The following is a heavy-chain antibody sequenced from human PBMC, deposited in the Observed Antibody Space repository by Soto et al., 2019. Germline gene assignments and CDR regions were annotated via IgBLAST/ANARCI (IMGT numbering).Heavy chain of an antibody. D-gene: IGHD1-26*01. J-gene: IGHJ3*02. CDR1: GYTLTELS. V-gene: IGHV1-24*01. CDR2: FDPEDGET. CDR3: ATGRYGARDAFDI. Sequence: XSVKVSCTVSGYTLTELSMHWVRQAPGKGLEWMGGFDPEDGETIYAQKFQGRVTMTEDTSTDTAYMELSSLRSEDTAVYYCATGRYGARDAFDIWGQGTMVTVSS.